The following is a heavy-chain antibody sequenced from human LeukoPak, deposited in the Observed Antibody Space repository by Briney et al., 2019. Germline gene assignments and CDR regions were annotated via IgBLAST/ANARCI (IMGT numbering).Heavy chain of an antibody. CDR3: ARDSYGDFSP. J-gene: IGHJ4*02. V-gene: IGHV3-21*01. CDR1: GFTFSSYS. CDR2: ISSSRSYI. Sequence: GGSLRLSCAASGFTFSSYSMNWVRRAPGKGLEWVSSISSSRSYIYYADPVKGRFTISRDNAKNSLYLQMNSVRAADTDVYSCARDSYGDFSPWGQGTLVTVSS. D-gene: IGHD4-17*01.